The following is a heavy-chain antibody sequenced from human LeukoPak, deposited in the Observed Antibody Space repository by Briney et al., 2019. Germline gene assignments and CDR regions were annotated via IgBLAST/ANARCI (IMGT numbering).Heavy chain of an antibody. D-gene: IGHD6-25*01. CDR3: ARQRGWLDAFDI. CDR2: IYYSGST. J-gene: IGHJ3*02. V-gene: IGHV4-59*11. Sequence: PSETLSLTCTVSGGPITSHYWSWIRQPPGKGLEWIGNIYYSGSTHYTPSLRSRVTISLDTSKNQFSLKLSSVTAADTAVYYCARQRGWLDAFDIWGQGTMVTVSS. CDR1: GGPITSHY.